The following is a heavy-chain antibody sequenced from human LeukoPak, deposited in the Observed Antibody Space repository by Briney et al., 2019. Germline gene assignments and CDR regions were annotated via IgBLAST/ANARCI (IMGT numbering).Heavy chain of an antibody. CDR3: ARDGDLGVMVVATTDVAYYFDY. CDR1: GFTFSSYG. Sequence: GGSLRLSCAASGFTFSSYGMHWVRQAPGKGLEWVAVISYDGSIKYYADSVKGRFAISRDSSKNTLYLQMSSLRAEDTAVYYCARDGDLGVMVVATTDVAYYFDYWGEGTLVTVSS. CDR2: ISYDGSIK. D-gene: IGHD2-15*01. V-gene: IGHV3-30*03. J-gene: IGHJ4*02.